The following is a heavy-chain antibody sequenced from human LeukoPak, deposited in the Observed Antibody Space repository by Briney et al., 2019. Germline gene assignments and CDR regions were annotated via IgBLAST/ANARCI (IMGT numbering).Heavy chain of an antibody. D-gene: IGHD4-23*01. CDR1: GGSFSGYH. V-gene: IGHV4-34*01. Sequence: SETLSLTCAVPGGSFSGYHWNWIRQFPGKGLEWMGEINDRGHTNYNPSLESRVTISVDTSKKQFSLKLSSVAAADTAVYYCARDPTTVVTTPYYFDFWGQGTLVTVSS. J-gene: IGHJ4*02. CDR2: INDRGHT. CDR3: ARDPTTVVTTPYYFDF.